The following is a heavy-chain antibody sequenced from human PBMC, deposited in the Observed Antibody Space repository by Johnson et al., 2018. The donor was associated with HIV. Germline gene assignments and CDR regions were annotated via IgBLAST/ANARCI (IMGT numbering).Heavy chain of an antibody. V-gene: IGHV3-30*14. J-gene: IGHJ3*02. CDR2: IWPDGSNK. CDR3: ARDRGSGAFDI. D-gene: IGHD3-10*01. CDR1: GFTFSSYP. Sequence: QVQLVESGGGVVQPGRSLRLSCAASGFTFSSYPMHWVRQAPGKGLEWVAVIWPDGSNKYTADSVKGRFTISRDTSKNTLYLQMGSLRAEDMAVYYCARDRGSGAFDIWGQGTMVTVSS.